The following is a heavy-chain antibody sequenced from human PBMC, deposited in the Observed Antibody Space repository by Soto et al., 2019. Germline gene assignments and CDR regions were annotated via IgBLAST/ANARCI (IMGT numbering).Heavy chain of an antibody. J-gene: IGHJ4*02. CDR2: IYYSGST. CDR1: GGSISSSSYY. V-gene: IGHV4-39*07. CDR3: AKFSYDSSGYLFDY. D-gene: IGHD3-22*01. Sequence: SETLSLTCTVSGGSISSSSYYWGWIRQPPGKGLEWIGSIYYSGSTYYNPSLKSRVTISVDNSNNTLYLLMNSLRAEDTAVYYCAKFSYDSSGYLFDYWGQGTLVTVSS.